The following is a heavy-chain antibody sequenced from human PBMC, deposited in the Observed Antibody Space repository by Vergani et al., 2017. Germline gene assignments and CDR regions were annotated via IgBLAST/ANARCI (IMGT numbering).Heavy chain of an antibody. J-gene: IGHJ4*02. D-gene: IGHD5-18*01. CDR1: PRSFRGYY. CDR3: ARSGYSYGFDY. CDR2: INHSGST. Sequence: QVQLQQWGAGLLQPSETLSLPCPVSPRSFRGYYSTWIRQPPGKGLEWLREINHSGSTNYNPSLKSRVTISVDTSKNQFALKLSSVTAADTAVYYCARSGYSYGFDYWGQGTLVTVSS. V-gene: IGHV4-34*01.